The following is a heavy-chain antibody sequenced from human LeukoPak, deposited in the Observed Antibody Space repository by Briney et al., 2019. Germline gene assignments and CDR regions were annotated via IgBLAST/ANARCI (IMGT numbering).Heavy chain of an antibody. CDR2: IRNKAYGETT. CDR1: GFTFGDYA. D-gene: IGHD3-3*01. Sequence: GRFLRLSCTTSGFTFGDYAMTWVRQAPGKGLEWVGFIRNKAYGETTEYAASVKGRFTISRDDSKSIAYLQMNSLKTEDTAVYYCSRVAFWVQNNDFWSGYPDYWGQGTLVTVSS. J-gene: IGHJ4*02. CDR3: SRVAFWVQNNDFWSGYPDY. V-gene: IGHV3-49*04.